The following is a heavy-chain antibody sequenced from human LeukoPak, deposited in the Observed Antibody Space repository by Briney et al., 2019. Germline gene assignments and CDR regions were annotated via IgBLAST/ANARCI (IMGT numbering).Heavy chain of an antibody. J-gene: IGHJ4*02. CDR3: ERAVPSDYDILTGSYYFDY. Sequence: SVKVFCKASGGTFSSYTISWVRQAPGQGLEWMGSIIPILGIANYAQKFQGRVTITADKSTSTAYMALSSLRSEDTSVYYCERAVPSDYDILTGSYYFDYWGQGTLVTVSS. V-gene: IGHV1-69*02. CDR2: IIPILGIA. D-gene: IGHD3-9*01. CDR1: GGTFSSYT.